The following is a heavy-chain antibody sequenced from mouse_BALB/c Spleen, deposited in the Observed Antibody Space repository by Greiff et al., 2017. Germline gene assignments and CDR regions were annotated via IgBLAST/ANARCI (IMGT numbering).Heavy chain of an antibody. CDR1: GFSLTSYG. CDR2: IWAGGST. CDR3: ARAIYDGYYLFAY. J-gene: IGHJ3*01. V-gene: IGHV2-9*02. Sequence: VQLVESGPGLVAPSQSLSITCTVSGFSLTSYGVHWVRQPPGKGLEWLGVIWAGGSTNYNSALMSRLSISKDNSKSQVFLKMNSLQTDDTAMYYCARAIYDGYYLFAYWGQGTLVTVSA. D-gene: IGHD2-3*01.